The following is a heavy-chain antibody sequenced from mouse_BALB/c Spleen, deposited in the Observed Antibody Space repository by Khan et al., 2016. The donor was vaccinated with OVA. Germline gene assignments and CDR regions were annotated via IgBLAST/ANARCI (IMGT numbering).Heavy chain of an antibody. D-gene: IGHD1-2*01. Sequence: EVKLHESGPGLVKPSQSLSLTCTVTGYSITSGYGWNWIRQFPGNKLEWMGYISYSGSTNYNPSLKSRISITRDTSKNQFFLQWNSVTTEDTATYYCARTARITYWGQGTTLTVSA. CDR1: GYSITSGYG. CDR3: ARTARITY. V-gene: IGHV3-2*02. CDR2: ISYSGST. J-gene: IGHJ2*01.